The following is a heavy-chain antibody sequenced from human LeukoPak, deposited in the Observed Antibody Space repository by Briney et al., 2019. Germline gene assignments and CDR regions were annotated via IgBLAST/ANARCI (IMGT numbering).Heavy chain of an antibody. J-gene: IGHJ3*02. CDR2: ISGSGGST. Sequence: PGGSLRLSCAASGFTFSSYAMSWVRQAPGKGLEWVSAISGSGGSTYYAGSVKGRSTISRDNSKNALYLQMNSLRAEDTAVYYCAKDISGYYYGFDAFDIWGQGTMVTVSS. V-gene: IGHV3-23*01. CDR1: GFTFSSYA. D-gene: IGHD3-22*01. CDR3: AKDISGYYYGFDAFDI.